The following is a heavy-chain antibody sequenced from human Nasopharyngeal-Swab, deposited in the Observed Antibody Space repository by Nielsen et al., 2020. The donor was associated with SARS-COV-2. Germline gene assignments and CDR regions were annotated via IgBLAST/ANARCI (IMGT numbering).Heavy chain of an antibody. D-gene: IGHD4-17*01. V-gene: IGHV3-30-3*01. Sequence: GGSLRLSCAASGFTFSSYAMHWVRQAPGKGLEWVAVISYDGSNKYYADSVKGRFTISRDNAKNSLFLQMNSLRDEDTAVYYCARNLYGDYVIDYWGRGTLVTVSS. CDR2: ISYDGSNK. CDR1: GFTFSSYA. J-gene: IGHJ4*02. CDR3: ARNLYGDYVIDY.